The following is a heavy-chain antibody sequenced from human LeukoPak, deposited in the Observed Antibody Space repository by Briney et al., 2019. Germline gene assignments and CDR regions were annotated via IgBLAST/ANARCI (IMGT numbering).Heavy chain of an antibody. CDR1: GYTFRNYA. V-gene: IGHV7-4-1*02. Sequence: GASVKVSCKASGYTFRNYAMNWVRQAPGQGLEWMGWINTNTGNPTYARGFSGRFVFSLDSSVSTTYLQISSLKAEDTAMYYCARDRRQFDPWGQGTLVTVSS. J-gene: IGHJ5*02. CDR3: ARDRRQFDP. CDR2: INTNTGNP.